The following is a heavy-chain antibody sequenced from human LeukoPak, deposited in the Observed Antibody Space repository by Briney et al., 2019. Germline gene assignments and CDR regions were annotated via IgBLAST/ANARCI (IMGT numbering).Heavy chain of an antibody. Sequence: GGSLRLSCAASGFTFSSYAMSWVRQAPGKGLEWVSAISGSGGSTYYADSVKGRFTISRDNSKNTLYLQMNSLRAEDTAVYYCAKPLPSHIYSGYDWEGGDYFDYWGQGTLVTVSS. D-gene: IGHD5-12*01. CDR3: AKPLPSHIYSGYDWEGGDYFDY. CDR2: ISGSGGST. V-gene: IGHV3-23*01. CDR1: GFTFSSYA. J-gene: IGHJ4*02.